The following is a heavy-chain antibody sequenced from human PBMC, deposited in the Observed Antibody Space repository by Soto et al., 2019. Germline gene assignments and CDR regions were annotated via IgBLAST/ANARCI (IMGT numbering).Heavy chain of an antibody. CDR3: ARLAYSGYLQT. V-gene: IGHV4-61*03. D-gene: IGHD1-26*01. J-gene: IGHJ1*01. Sequence: SETLSLTCIVSGDSVTSGSYYWTWLRQPPGKGLEWIGYISYTGRTKYNPSLQSRVTISVDTSKNDFSLNLSSVTAADTAVYFCARLAYSGYLQTWGQGSLVTVSS. CDR1: GDSVTSGSYY. CDR2: ISYTGRT.